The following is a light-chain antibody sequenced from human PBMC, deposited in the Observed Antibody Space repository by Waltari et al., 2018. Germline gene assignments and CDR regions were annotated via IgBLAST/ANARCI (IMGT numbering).Light chain of an antibody. CDR3: CSYAGSPTFVI. Sequence: QSALTQPASVSGSPGQSITLSCTGTSSDVGSYNLVSWSQQRPGKAPRLMIYEVNKRPCGVSNSFSGSKSGTTASLTISGLQAEDEADYYCCSYAGSPTFVIFGGGSKLTVL. V-gene: IGLV2-23*02. CDR2: EVN. J-gene: IGLJ2*01. CDR1: SSDVGSYNL.